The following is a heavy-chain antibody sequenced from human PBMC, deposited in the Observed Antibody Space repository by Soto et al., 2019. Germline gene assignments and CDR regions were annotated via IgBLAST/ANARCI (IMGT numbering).Heavy chain of an antibody. V-gene: IGHV1-69*13. CDR1: GGTFSSYA. CDR3: AREVGYYYGSGSSIGGTFDY. D-gene: IGHD3-10*01. J-gene: IGHJ4*02. Sequence: SVKVSCKASGGTFSSYAISWVRQAPGQGLEWMGGIIAIFGTANYAQKFQGRVTITADESTSTAYMELSSLRSEGTAVYYCAREVGYYYGSGSSIGGTFDYWGRG. CDR2: IIAIFGTA.